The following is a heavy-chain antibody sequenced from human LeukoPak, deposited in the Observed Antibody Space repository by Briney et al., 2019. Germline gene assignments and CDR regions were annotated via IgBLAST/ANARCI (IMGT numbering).Heavy chain of an antibody. Sequence: ASVKVSCRASGYTFTSYYMHWVRQAPGQGLEWMGIINPSGGSTSYAQKFQGRVTMTRDTSTSTVYMELSSLRSEDTAVYYCARQDIVVVGAFDIWGQGTMVTVSS. CDR1: GYTFTSYY. J-gene: IGHJ3*02. D-gene: IGHD2-15*01. CDR2: INPSGGST. V-gene: IGHV1-46*01. CDR3: ARQDIVVVGAFDI.